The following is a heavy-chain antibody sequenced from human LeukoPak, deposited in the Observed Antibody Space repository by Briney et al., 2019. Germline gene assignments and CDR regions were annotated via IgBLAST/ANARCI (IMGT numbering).Heavy chain of an antibody. CDR1: GGSFSGYY. CDR2: INHSGST. V-gene: IGHV4-34*01. D-gene: IGHD2-15*01. J-gene: IGHJ5*02. Sequence: KPSETLSLTCAVYGGSFSGYYWSWIRQPPGKGLEWIGEINHSGSTNYNPSLKSRVTISVDTSKNQFSLKLSSVTAADTAMYYCARDSFDCSGGRCYSHWFDPWGQGTLVTVSS. CDR3: ARDSFDCSGGRCYSHWFDP.